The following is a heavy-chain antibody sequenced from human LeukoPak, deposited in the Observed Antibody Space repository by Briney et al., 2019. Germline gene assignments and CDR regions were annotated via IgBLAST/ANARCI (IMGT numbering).Heavy chain of an antibody. D-gene: IGHD3-3*01. J-gene: IGHJ6*03. CDR1: GFTFSSYW. V-gene: IGHV3-74*01. Sequence: GSLRLSCAASGFTFSSYWTHWVRQAPGKGLVWVSRINSVVVSTSYADSVKGRFTISRDNAKNTLYLQMNSLRAEDTAVYYCARDRAHDFWSGYPSPYYYYNMDVWGKGTTVTVSS. CDR3: ARDRAHDFWSGYPSPYYYYNMDV. CDR2: INSVVVST.